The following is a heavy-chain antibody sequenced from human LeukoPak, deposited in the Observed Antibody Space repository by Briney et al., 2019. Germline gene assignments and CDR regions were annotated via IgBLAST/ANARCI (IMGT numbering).Heavy chain of an antibody. CDR2: ISSSGSTI. CDR1: GVTFSSYE. J-gene: IGHJ3*02. D-gene: IGHD3-10*01. V-gene: IGHV3-48*03. CDR3: ARDSMVRGGDAFDI. Sequence: GGSLRLSCAASGVTFSSYEMNWVRQAPGQGLEWVSYISSSGSTIYYADSVKGRFTISRDNAKNSLYLQMNSLRAEDTAVYYCARDSMVRGGDAFDIWGQGTMVTVSS.